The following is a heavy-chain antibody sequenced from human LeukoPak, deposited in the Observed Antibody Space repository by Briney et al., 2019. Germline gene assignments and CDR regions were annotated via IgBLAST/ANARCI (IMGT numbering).Heavy chain of an antibody. CDR3: ARGRYCSSTSCYTPKGDWFDP. V-gene: IGHV3-11*04. Sequence: GGSLRLSCAASGFTFSDYYMNWIRQAPGKGLEWVSYISSSGSTIYYADSVKGRFTISRDNAKNSLYLQVNSLRAEDTAVYYCARGRYCSSTSCYTPKGDWFDPWGQGTLVTVSS. CDR2: ISSSGSTI. CDR1: GFTFSDYY. J-gene: IGHJ5*02. D-gene: IGHD2-2*02.